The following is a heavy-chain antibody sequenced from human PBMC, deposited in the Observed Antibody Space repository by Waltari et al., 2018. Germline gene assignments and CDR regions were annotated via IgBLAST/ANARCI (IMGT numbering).Heavy chain of an antibody. Sequence: QVQLVESGGGVVQPGRSVRLSCAASGFTFSSYGMPWVRQAPGKGLEWVAVISYDGSNKYDADSVKGLLTISRDNSKNPLYLQMNSLRAEDTAVYYCAKVNRPGDGYNSLDYWGQGTLVTVSS. CDR2: ISYDGSNK. CDR3: AKVNRPGDGYNSLDY. V-gene: IGHV3-30*18. J-gene: IGHJ4*02. CDR1: GFTFSSYG. D-gene: IGHD5-12*01.